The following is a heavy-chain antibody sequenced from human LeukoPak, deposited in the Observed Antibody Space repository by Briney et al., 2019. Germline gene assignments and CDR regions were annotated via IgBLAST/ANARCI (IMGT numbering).Heavy chain of an antibody. D-gene: IGHD3-3*01. CDR2: NNHSGST. J-gene: IGHJ4*02. CDR3: ARTPYDFWSGYYFDY. Sequence: SETLSLTCAVYGGSFSGYYWRWIRQPPGKGVEWIGDNNHSGSTKYNPSLKSRVTISVDTSKNQFSLKLSSVTAADTAVYYCARTPYDFWSGYYFDYWGQGTLVTVSS. V-gene: IGHV4-34*01. CDR1: GGSFSGYY.